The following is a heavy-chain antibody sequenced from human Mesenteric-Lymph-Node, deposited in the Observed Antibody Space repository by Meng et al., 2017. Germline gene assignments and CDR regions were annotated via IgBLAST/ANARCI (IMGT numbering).Heavy chain of an antibody. D-gene: IGHD4-23*01. Sequence: GESLKISCAASGFTFSSYEMNWVRQAPGKGLEWVSSISSSSSYIYYADSVKGRFTISRDNAKNLLYLQMNSLRAEDTAVYYCARAVGRYYFDYWGQGTLVTGYS. V-gene: IGHV3-21*01. J-gene: IGHJ4*02. CDR3: ARAVGRYYFDY. CDR2: ISSSSSYI. CDR1: GFTFSSYE.